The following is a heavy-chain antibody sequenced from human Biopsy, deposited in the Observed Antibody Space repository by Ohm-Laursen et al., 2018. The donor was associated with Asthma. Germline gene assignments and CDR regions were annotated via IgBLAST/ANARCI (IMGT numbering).Heavy chain of an antibody. CDR2: FFHTGST. D-gene: IGHD4/OR15-4a*01. V-gene: IGHV4-4*02. J-gene: IGHJ4*02. CDR1: GGSINSSTW. CDR3: ASLRVYGRGANCFCFNY. Sequence: SETLSPTCTVSGGSINSSTWRSWVRQPPGKGLEWIGEFFHTGSTKYSTSLKSRVTITVDKSKNQFSLNLSAVTAADTDVYYCASLRVYGRGANCFCFNYWGQGTLGTGSS.